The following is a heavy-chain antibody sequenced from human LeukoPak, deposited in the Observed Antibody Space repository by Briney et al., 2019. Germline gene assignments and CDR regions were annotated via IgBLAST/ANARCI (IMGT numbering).Heavy chain of an antibody. D-gene: IGHD3-22*01. V-gene: IGHV3-21*01. CDR3: AREYDANYYDSSGYYENLDY. CDR2: ITSSSSYI. CDR1: GFTFSSYT. J-gene: IGHJ4*02. Sequence: GGSLRLSCAASGFTFSSYTMNWVRQAPGKGLEWVSSITSSSSYIYYADSLKGRFTISRDNARNSVYLQMNSLRAEDTAMYYCAREYDANYYDSSGYYENLDYWGQGTLVTVSS.